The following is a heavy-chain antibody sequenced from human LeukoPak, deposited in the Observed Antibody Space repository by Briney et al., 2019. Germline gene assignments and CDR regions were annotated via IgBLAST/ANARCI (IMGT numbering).Heavy chain of an antibody. Sequence: TGGSLRLSCAASGFTFSSYAMHWVRQAPGKGLEWVAVISYDGSKKYYADSVKGRFTISRDNSKNTLYLQMNSLRDEDTAVYRCARDPDSSGWYRFDYWGQGTLVTVSS. CDR2: ISYDGSKK. CDR1: GFTFSSYA. J-gene: IGHJ4*02. V-gene: IGHV3-30-3*01. CDR3: ARDPDSSGWYRFDY. D-gene: IGHD6-19*01.